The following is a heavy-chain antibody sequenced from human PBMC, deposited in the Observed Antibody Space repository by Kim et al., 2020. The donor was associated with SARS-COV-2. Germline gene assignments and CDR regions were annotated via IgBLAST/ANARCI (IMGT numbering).Heavy chain of an antibody. CDR3: ARRVIDY. Sequence: SSGYTYYAESVKGRFTISRDDSKNTLYLQMNSLRAEDTAVYYCARRVIDYWGQGTLVTVSS. V-gene: IGHV3-53*01. CDR2: SSGYT. D-gene: IGHD4-4*01. J-gene: IGHJ4*02.